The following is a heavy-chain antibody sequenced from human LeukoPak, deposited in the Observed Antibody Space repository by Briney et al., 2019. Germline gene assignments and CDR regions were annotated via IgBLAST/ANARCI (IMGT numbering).Heavy chain of an antibody. J-gene: IGHJ5*02. V-gene: IGHV3-21*01. Sequence: GGSLRLSCAASGFTFSSYSMNWVRQAPGKGLEWVSSISSSSSYIYYADSVKGRFTISRDNAKNSLYLQMNSLRAEDTAVYYCARDSPPLRSGNWFDPWGQGTLVTVSS. D-gene: IGHD3-10*01. CDR2: ISSSSSYI. CDR3: ARDSPPLRSGNWFDP. CDR1: GFTFSSYS.